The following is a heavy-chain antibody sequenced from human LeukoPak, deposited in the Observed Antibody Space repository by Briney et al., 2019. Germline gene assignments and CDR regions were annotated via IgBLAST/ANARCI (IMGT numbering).Heavy chain of an antibody. CDR2: IYPGDSDT. CDR3: ATTKDPRNYYYYYMDV. J-gene: IGHJ6*03. V-gene: IGHV5-51*01. D-gene: IGHD1/OR15-1a*01. CDR1: GYTFTNYW. Sequence: GESLKISCKGSGYTFTNYWIGWVRQMPGKGLEYMGIIYPGDSDTRYSPSFQGQVTISADKSFSTAYLQWSSLKASDTAMYYCATTKDPRNYYYYYMDVWGKGTTVTVSS.